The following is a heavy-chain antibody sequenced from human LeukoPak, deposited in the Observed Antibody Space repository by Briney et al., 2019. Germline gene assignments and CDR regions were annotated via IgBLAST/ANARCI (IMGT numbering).Heavy chain of an antibody. Sequence: AASVKVSCKASGYTFTSYGISWVRQAPGQGLEWMGWISAYNGNTNYAQKLQGRVTMTTDTSTSTAYMELRSLRSDDTAVYYCAGVEDGSSWYPPDYWGQGTLVTVSS. D-gene: IGHD6-13*01. CDR2: ISAYNGNT. CDR3: AGVEDGSSWYPPDY. CDR1: GYTFTSYG. J-gene: IGHJ4*02. V-gene: IGHV1-18*01.